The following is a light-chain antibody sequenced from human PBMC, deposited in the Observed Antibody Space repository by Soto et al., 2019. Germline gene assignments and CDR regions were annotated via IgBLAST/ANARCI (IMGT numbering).Light chain of an antibody. J-gene: IGLJ2*01. CDR2: ANN. V-gene: IGLV1-40*01. CDR3: QSYDSSLSEV. Sequence: QSVLTQPPSVSGAPGQRVTISCTGSSSNIGAGYDVHWYHQLPGTAPKLLIYANNNRPSGVPDRFSGSKSGTSASLAITGLQAEDEADYYCQSYDSSLSEVFGGGTQLTVL. CDR1: SSNIGAGYD.